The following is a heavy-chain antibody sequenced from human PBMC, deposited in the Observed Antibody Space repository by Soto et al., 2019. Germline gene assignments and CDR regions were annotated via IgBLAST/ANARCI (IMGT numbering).Heavy chain of an antibody. V-gene: IGHV4-4*02. CDR2: IYHSGST. Sequence: QVQLQESGPGLVKPSGTLSLTCAVSGGSIISSNWWSWVRQIPEKGLEWIGEIYHSGSTKYNPSLRSRVSISVDKSKRPFSLRVNYVTAADTAIYYCARVSSVAQYFDQWGQGPLVAVSA. D-gene: IGHD1-26*01. J-gene: IGHJ4*02. CDR3: ARVSSVAQYFDQ. CDR1: GGSIISSNW.